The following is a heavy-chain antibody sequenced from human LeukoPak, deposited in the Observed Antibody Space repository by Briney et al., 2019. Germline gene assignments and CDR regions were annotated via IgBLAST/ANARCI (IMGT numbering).Heavy chain of an antibody. Sequence: GGSLRLSCAASGFTFSSYGIHWVRQAPGKGLEWVAFIRYDGSNEYYADSVKGRFTISRDNSKNTLYVQMNSLRAEDTAVYYCAKDLDSSSWYSPVDHWGQGTLVTVSS. CDR2: IRYDGSNE. V-gene: IGHV3-30*02. CDR1: GFTFSSYG. D-gene: IGHD6-13*01. J-gene: IGHJ4*02. CDR3: AKDLDSSSWYSPVDH.